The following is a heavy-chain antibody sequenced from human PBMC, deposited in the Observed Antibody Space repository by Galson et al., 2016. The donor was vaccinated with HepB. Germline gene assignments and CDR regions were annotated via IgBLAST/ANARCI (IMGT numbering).Heavy chain of an antibody. Sequence: SVKVSCKASGYRFTSYGISWVRQAPGQGLGWMGWINNYNYDTKYAQKVQGRVTVTTDTSTSTASMELRSLRSDDTAVYYWARDQVGPTSGGMDYWGQGTLVTVSS. J-gene: IGHJ4*02. D-gene: IGHD1-26*01. V-gene: IGHV1-18*01. CDR3: ARDQVGPTSGGMDY. CDR1: GYRFTSYG. CDR2: INNYNYDT.